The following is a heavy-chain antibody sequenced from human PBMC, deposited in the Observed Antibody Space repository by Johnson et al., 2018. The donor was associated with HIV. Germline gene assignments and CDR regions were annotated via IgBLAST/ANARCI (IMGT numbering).Heavy chain of an antibody. J-gene: IGHJ3*02. CDR1: GFIVSSNY. CDR3: ANILSSLEWFPDDAFDI. D-gene: IGHD3-3*01. Sequence: QVQLVESGGGLVQPGGSLRLSCAASGFIVSSNYMNWVRQAPGKGLEWVAFIRYDGSNKYYADSVKGRFTISRDNSKNTLYLQMNSLRAEDTAVYYCANILSSLEWFPDDAFDIWGQGTMVTVSS. CDR2: IRYDGSNK. V-gene: IGHV3-30*02.